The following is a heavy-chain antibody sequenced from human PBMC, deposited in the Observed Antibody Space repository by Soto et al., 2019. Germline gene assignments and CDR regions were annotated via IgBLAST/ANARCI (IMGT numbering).Heavy chain of an antibody. CDR1: GFTFSSFA. Sequence: EVQLLESGGGLVQPGGSLRLSCAASGFTFSSFAMSWVRQAPGKGLEWVSAIGSRGDSTYYADSVKGRFTISRDNSNNTLYLQMNSLRAEDTAVYYCAKDLIYGYNSGRPFDSWCQGTRVTVSS. CDR2: IGSRGDST. J-gene: IGHJ4*02. D-gene: IGHD6-19*01. CDR3: AKDLIYGYNSGRPFDS. V-gene: IGHV3-23*01.